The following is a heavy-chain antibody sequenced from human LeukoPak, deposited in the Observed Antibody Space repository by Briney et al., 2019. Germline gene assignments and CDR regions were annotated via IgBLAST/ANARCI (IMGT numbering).Heavy chain of an antibody. D-gene: IGHD3-10*01. CDR3: ARDRGSDAFDI. CDR2: SYISGST. V-gene: IGHV4-4*07. Sequence: PSETLSLTCTVSGGSISSYYWAWIRQPAGKGLEWIGRSYISGSTNYNPSLKSRVTMSVDTSKNQFSLRLSSVTAADTAVYYCARDRGSDAFDIWGQGTMVTVSS. J-gene: IGHJ3*02. CDR1: GGSISSYY.